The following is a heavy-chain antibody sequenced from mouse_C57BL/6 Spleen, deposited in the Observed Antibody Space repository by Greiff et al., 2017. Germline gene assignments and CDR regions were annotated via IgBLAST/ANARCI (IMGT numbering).Heavy chain of an antibody. J-gene: IGHJ4*01. CDR2: ISNLAYSI. CDR1: GFTFSDYG. CDR3: ARQRGNYDAMDY. D-gene: IGHD2-1*01. V-gene: IGHV5-15*01. Sequence: EVQLQESGGGLVQPGGSLKLSCAASGFTFSDYGMAWVRQAPRKGPEWVAFISNLAYSIYYADTVTGRFTISRENAKNTLYLEMSSLRSEDTAMYYCARQRGNYDAMDYWGQGTSVTVSS.